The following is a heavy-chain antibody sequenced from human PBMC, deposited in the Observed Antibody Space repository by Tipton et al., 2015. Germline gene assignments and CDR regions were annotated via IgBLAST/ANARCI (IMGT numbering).Heavy chain of an antibody. CDR3: ASSNYYDTCWY. Sequence: TLSLTCSVSGVSISSRRYYWGWIRQPPGKGLEWIGTIYSSGNTFYNPSLKSRLTIFLDTSKNQFNLNLSSVTAADRAVYYCASSNYYDTCWYWGQGTLVTVSS. CDR1: GVSISSRRYY. D-gene: IGHD3-22*01. J-gene: IGHJ4*02. CDR2: IYSSGNT. V-gene: IGHV4-39*01.